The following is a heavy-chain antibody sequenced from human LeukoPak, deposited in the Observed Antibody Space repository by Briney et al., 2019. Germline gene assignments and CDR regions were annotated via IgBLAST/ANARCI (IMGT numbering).Heavy chain of an antibody. CDR3: ARLAFCTNAVCFSNYYYSMDV. CDR1: GYSFTSYW. CDR2: IYPDDSDT. V-gene: IGHV5-51*01. J-gene: IGHJ6*03. D-gene: IGHD2-8*01. Sequence: HGESLQISCQGSGYSFTSYWIGWVRQMPGKGLEWMGIIYPDDSDTKYSPSFQGQVTISADKSISTAYLQWSSLKASDTAMYYCARLAFCTNAVCFSNYYYSMDVWGRGTTVTVSS.